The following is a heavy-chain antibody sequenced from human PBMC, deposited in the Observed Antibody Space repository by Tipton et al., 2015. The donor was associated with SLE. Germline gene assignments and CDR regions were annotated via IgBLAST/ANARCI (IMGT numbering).Heavy chain of an antibody. CDR3: ARSLGGYDFFDY. V-gene: IGHV3-30*04. CDR1: GFTFSIYA. Sequence: SLRLSCAASGFTFSIYAMHWVRQAPGKGLEWVAVISYDGSNKYYADSVKGRFTISRDNSKNTLYLQMNSLRAEDTAVYYCARSLGGYDFFDYWGQGTLVTVSS. CDR2: ISYDGSNK. D-gene: IGHD5-12*01. J-gene: IGHJ4*02.